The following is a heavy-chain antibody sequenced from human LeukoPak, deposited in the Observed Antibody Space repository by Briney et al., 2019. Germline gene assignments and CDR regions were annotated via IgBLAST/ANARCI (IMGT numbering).Heavy chain of an antibody. V-gene: IGHV3-53*04. CDR2: IYSNTSA. Sequence: GGSLRLSCAASGSTISYNYMSWVCQAPGKGLQWVSVIYSNTSAYYADSVKGRFTISRHNSKNTLYLQMTSLRAEDTAVYYCARDIPVDSRSSVPKPVRDSWGQGTLVTVSS. J-gene: IGHJ5*02. CDR3: ARDIPVDSRSSVPKPVRDS. CDR1: GSTISYNY. D-gene: IGHD6-6*01.